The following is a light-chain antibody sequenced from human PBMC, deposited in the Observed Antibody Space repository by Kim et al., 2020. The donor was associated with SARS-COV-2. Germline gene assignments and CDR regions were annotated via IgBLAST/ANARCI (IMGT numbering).Light chain of an antibody. CDR1: NSDVGNYNY. Sequence: QSALTQPASVSGSPGQSITISCTGTNSDVGNYNYVSWYQQHPGKVPKLLIYDVSDRPSGVSNRFSGSKSGNTASLTISGLQAEDEADYYCSSYTSSSTNVFGTGPKVTVL. CDR3: SSYTSSSTNV. V-gene: IGLV2-14*03. J-gene: IGLJ1*01. CDR2: DVS.